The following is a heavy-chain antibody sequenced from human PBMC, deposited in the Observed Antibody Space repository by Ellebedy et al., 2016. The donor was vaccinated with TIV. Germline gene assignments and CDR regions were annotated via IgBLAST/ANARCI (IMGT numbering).Heavy chain of an antibody. CDR2: ISSSSSYI. J-gene: IGHJ6*02. Sequence: PGGSLRLSCAASGFTFSNYSMNWVRQAPGKGLEWVSSISSSSSYIYFADSVKGRFTISRDNAKNSLYMQMNSLRAEDTAVYYCGREGAFVVVPAPIGAFHYGMDVWGQGTTVTVSS. D-gene: IGHD2-2*02. CDR1: GFTFSNYS. V-gene: IGHV3-21*01. CDR3: GREGAFVVVPAPIGAFHYGMDV.